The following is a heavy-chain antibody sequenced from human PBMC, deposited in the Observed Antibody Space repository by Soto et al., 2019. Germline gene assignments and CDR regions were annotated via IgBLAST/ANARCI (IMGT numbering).Heavy chain of an antibody. CDR1: GYTFTSYG. V-gene: IGHV1-18*01. Sequence: QVQLVQSGAEVKKPGASVKVSCKGSGYTFTSYGITWVRQAPGQGLEWMGWISAHTHNTNYAQKLPGRATATTDTSTSTAYMELRSLRPADTDVYYSATGRSGDYWGQGTLVTVSS. J-gene: IGHJ4*02. CDR3: ATGRSGDY. CDR2: ISAHTHNT. D-gene: IGHD1-26*01.